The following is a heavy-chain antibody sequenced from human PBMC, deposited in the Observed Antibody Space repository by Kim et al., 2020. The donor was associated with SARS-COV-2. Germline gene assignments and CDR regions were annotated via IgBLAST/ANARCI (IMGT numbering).Heavy chain of an antibody. Sequence: DSVKGRFTISRDNSKDTVYLQMSSLRPEDTAVYYCAKDLLPTAYSSGHYNWSDPWGQGTLVTVSS. V-gene: IGHV3-30*02. J-gene: IGHJ5*02. D-gene: IGHD6-19*01. CDR3: AKDLLPTAYSSGHYNWSDP.